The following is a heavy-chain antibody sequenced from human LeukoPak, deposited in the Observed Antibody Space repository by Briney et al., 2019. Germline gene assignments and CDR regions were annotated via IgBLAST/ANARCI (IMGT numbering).Heavy chain of an antibody. V-gene: IGHV3-30*18. CDR3: AKGTTGRPVGFDY. CDR1: GFTFSSYG. J-gene: IGHJ4*02. CDR2: ISDDGTNT. Sequence: GRSLRLSCAASGFTFSSYGMHWVRQAPGKGLEWVAVISDDGTNTYYADSVKGRFTISRDNSKNTLYLQMNSLRAEDTAVYYCAKGTTGRPVGFDYWGQGTLVTVSS. D-gene: IGHD1-1*01.